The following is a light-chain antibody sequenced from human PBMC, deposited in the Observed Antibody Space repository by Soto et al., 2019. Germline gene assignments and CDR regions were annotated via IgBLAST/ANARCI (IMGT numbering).Light chain of an antibody. V-gene: IGLV1-47*02. CDR3: AAWDDSLSGSYV. Sequence: QSVLTQPPSASGTPGQRVTISCSGSTSNIGSNYVYWYQQLPGTAPKLLIYSNNQRPSGVPDRVSGSKSGTSASLAISGLRSEDEGDYYCAAWDDSLSGSYVFGTGTKLTVL. CDR2: SNN. J-gene: IGLJ1*01. CDR1: TSNIGSNY.